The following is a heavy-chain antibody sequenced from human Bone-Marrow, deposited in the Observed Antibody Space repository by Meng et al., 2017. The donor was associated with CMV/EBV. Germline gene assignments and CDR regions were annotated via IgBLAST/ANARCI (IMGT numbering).Heavy chain of an antibody. CDR2: MNPNSGNT. CDR1: GYTFTSYD. J-gene: IGHJ4*02. CDR3: ARGFRYNWNFFFGY. V-gene: IGHV1-8*01. Sequence: ASVKVSCKASGYTFTSYDINWVRQATGQGLEWMGWMNPNSGNTGHAQKFQGRVTMTRNTSISTAYMELSSLRSEDTAVYYCARGFRYNWNFFFGYWGQGTLVTFSS. D-gene: IGHD1-7*01.